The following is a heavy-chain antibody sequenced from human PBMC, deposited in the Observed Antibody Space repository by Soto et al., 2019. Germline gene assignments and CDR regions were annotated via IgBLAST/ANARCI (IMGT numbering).Heavy chain of an antibody. CDR2: INPKRGGT. J-gene: IGHJ5*02. CDR1: GYTFSSYY. V-gene: IGHV1-2*04. Sequence: XSVKVSCTSSGYTFSSYYIHWVRQAPGQGLEWMGWINPKRGGTNYAQKFQGWVTMTRDTSTNTAYMELSRLRSADTAVYYCARQVVTGPYSFDTWGQGTLVTVSS. D-gene: IGHD2-21*02. CDR3: ARQVVTGPYSFDT.